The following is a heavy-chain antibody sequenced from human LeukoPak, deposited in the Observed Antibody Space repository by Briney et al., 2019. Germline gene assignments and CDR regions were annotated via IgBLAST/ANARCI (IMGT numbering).Heavy chain of an antibody. CDR3: ARIRQIRFGESDY. D-gene: IGHD3-10*01. CDR1: GFIFSSYW. J-gene: IGHJ4*02. V-gene: IGHV3-74*01. Sequence: GGSLRLSCAASGFIFSSYWMHWVRQAPGKGLVWVSRINSDGSDTTYADSVKGRFTISRDNAKNTLYLQMNSLRAEDTAVYYCARIRQIRFGESDYWGQGTLVTVSS. CDR2: INSDGSDT.